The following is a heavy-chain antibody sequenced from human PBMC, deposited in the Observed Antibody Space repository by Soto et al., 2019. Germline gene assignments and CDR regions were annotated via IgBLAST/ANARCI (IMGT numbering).Heavy chain of an antibody. D-gene: IGHD1-1*01. CDR1: RYGFTTSG. Sequence: QVHLVQCGAEVKKPGASVKVSCTGSRYGFTTSGITWVRQAPGQGLEWMAWISAHNGNTNYAQKLQGRVTVTRDTSTSTAYMELRSLRSDDTAVYYCARGRYGDYWGQGALVTVSS. CDR3: ARGRYGDY. CDR2: ISAHNGNT. V-gene: IGHV1-18*01. J-gene: IGHJ4*02.